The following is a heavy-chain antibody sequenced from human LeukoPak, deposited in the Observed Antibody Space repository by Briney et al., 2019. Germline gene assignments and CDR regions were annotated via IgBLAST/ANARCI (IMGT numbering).Heavy chain of an antibody. CDR2: ICGSGVNT. J-gene: IGHJ6*03. D-gene: IGHD1-7*01. Sequence: GGSLRLSCAASGFTFNSYAMSWVRQAPGKGLEWVSGICGSGVNTYYADSVKGRFTISRDNSKNTLYLQMNSLRAEDTAVYYCAKLGGPYNWDYAGLNYVDVWGKGTTVTVSS. CDR1: GFTFNSYA. V-gene: IGHV3-23*01. CDR3: AKLGGPYNWDYAGLNYVDV.